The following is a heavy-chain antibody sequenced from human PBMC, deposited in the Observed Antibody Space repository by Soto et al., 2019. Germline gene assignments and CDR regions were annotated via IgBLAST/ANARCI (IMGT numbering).Heavy chain of an antibody. D-gene: IGHD4-17*01. CDR2: IIPILGIA. Sequence: SVKVSCKASGGTFSSYTISWVRQAPGQGLEWMGRIIPILGIANYAQKFQGRVTITADKSTSTAYMELSSLRSEDTAVYYCARRKGDYGDYVYDYWGQGTLVTVSS. V-gene: IGHV1-69*02. CDR3: ARRKGDYGDYVYDY. CDR1: GGTFSSYT. J-gene: IGHJ4*02.